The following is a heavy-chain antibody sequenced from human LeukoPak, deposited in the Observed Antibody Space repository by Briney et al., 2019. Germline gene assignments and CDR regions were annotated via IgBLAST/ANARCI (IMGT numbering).Heavy chain of an antibody. CDR3: AKGQLWFGETALFDY. CDR1: GFTFSSYA. CDR2: ISGSGGST. D-gene: IGHD3-10*01. V-gene: IGHV3-23*01. Sequence: GGSLRLSCAASGFTFSSYAMSWVRQAPGNGLEWVSAISGSGGSTYYADSVKGRFTISRDNSKNTLYPQMNSLRAEDTAVYYCAKGQLWFGETALFDYWGQGTLVTVSS. J-gene: IGHJ4*02.